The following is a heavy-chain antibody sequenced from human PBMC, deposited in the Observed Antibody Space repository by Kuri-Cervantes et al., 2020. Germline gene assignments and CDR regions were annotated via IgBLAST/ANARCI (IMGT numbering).Heavy chain of an antibody. D-gene: IGHD6-6*01. Sequence: SETLSLTCTVSGGSVSSGSYYWSWIRQPPGKGLEWIGRIYTSGSTNYNPSLKSRVTISVDKSKNQFSLKLSSVTAADTAVYYCARDIGEVAARPLNWFDPWGQGTLVTVSS. CDR1: GGSVSSGSYY. CDR3: ARDIGEVAARPLNWFDP. J-gene: IGHJ5*02. CDR2: IYTSGST. V-gene: IGHV4-61*01.